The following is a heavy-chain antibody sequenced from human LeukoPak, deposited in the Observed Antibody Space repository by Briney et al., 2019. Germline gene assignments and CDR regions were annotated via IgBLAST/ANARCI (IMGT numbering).Heavy chain of an antibody. Sequence: GRSLRLSCAASGFTFSSYGMHWVRQAPGKGLEWVAVISYDGSNKYYADSVKGRFTISRDNSKNTLYLQMNSLSAEDTAVYYCARERRRTPSTYGSGSYSLPYWGQGTLVTVSS. V-gene: IGHV3-30*03. D-gene: IGHD3-10*01. CDR3: ARERRRTPSTYGSGSYSLPY. CDR1: GFTFSSYG. J-gene: IGHJ4*02. CDR2: ISYDGSNK.